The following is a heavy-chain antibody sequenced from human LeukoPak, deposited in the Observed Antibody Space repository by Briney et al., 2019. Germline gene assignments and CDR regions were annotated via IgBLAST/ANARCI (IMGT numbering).Heavy chain of an antibody. CDR2: FDPEDGET. J-gene: IGHJ4*02. CDR1: GYTLTELS. CDR3: ATAVVDGSESYHGLDY. Sequence: ASVKVSCKVSGYTLTELSMHWVRQAPGKGLEWMGGFDPEDGETIYAQKFQGRVTMTEDTSTDTAYMELSSLRSEDTAVYYCATAVVDGSESYHGLDYWGQGTLVTVSS. V-gene: IGHV1-24*01. D-gene: IGHD3-10*01.